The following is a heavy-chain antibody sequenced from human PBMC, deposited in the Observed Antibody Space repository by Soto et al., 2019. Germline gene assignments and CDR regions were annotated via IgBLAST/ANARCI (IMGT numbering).Heavy chain of an antibody. CDR1: GFTVSNYG. D-gene: IGHD2-21*02. J-gene: IGHJ4*02. V-gene: IGHV3-30-3*01. Sequence: VQLVESGGGVVQPGRSLRLSCAASGFTVSNYGMHWVRQAPGKGLEWVAVMSYDEGRKYYADSVKGRFTISRDNSKNTLYLQMDSLTSEDTAMYYCARVEMVTIWFFDYWGQGTLVTVSA. CDR2: MSYDEGRK. CDR3: ARVEMVTIWFFDY.